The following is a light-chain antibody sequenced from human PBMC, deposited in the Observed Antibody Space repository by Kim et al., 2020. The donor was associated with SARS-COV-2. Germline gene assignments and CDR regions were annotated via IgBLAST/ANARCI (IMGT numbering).Light chain of an antibody. CDR3: QQTYSTPL. CDR1: QIISTY. CDR2: AAF. Sequence: SASVGDTVTLTCRASQIISTYLNWYQYKPGRAPKVLIYAAFNLQSGVPSRFSGSKFGTDFTLTISSLQPEDFVTYYCQQTYSTPLFGPGTKVDIK. J-gene: IGKJ3*01. V-gene: IGKV1-39*01.